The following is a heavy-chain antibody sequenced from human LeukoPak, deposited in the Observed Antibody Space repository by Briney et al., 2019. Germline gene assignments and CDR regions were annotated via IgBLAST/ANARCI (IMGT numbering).Heavy chain of an antibody. V-gene: IGHV3-11*01. J-gene: IGHJ5*02. Sequence: GGSLRLSCAASGFTFSDYYMSWIRQAPGKGLEWVSYISSSGSTIYYADSAKGRFTISRDNAKNSLYLQMNSLRAEDTAVYYCARRYCSGGSCQLDPWGQGTLVTVSS. CDR2: ISSSGSTI. CDR3: ARRYCSGGSCQLDP. D-gene: IGHD2-15*01. CDR1: GFTFSDYY.